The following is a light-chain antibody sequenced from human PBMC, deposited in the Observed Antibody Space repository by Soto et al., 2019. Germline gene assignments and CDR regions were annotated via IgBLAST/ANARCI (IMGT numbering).Light chain of an antibody. Sequence: ETVLTQSAGTLSLSPGERATLSCRTSQSVSSRDLAWYQQKSGQAPRLLIYGVSTRATGIPDRFSGSGSGTDFTLTISRLEPEDFAVYYCQLYGNSLLYTFGQGTKLEIK. V-gene: IGKV3-20*01. CDR1: QSVSSRD. CDR3: QLYGNSLLYT. J-gene: IGKJ2*01. CDR2: GVS.